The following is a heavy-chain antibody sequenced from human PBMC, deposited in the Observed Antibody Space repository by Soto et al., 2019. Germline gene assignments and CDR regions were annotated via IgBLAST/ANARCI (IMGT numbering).Heavy chain of an antibody. CDR3: ARDSGSP. CDR1: GDSIKTETW. V-gene: IGHV4-4*02. D-gene: IGHD3-10*01. Sequence: ASETLSLTCAVSGDSIKTETWWSWLRQLPGTGLEWIGEIKHTGDANANPALRSRVSMSVDRTKNQFFLNLRSEDTAVYYCARDSGSPWGPGTLVTVSP. J-gene: IGHJ5*02. CDR2: IKHTGDA.